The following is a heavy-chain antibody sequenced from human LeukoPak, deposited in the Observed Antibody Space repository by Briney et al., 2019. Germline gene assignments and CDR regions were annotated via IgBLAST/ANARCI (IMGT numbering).Heavy chain of an antibody. Sequence: GGSLRLSCTASGFTVSNNYMNWVRQAPGKGLEWVALIYSGGTTNYADSVKGRFTISRDNSKNTLYLQMTNVRVEGNAVYYCARDPPGIAASVSGGWGQGTLVTVSS. J-gene: IGHJ4*02. D-gene: IGHD6-13*01. CDR2: IYSGGTT. CDR3: ARDPPGIAASVSGG. CDR1: GFTVSNNY. V-gene: IGHV3-53*01.